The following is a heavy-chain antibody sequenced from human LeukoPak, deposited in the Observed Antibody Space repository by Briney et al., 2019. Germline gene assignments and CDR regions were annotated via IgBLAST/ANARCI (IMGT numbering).Heavy chain of an antibody. J-gene: IGHJ4*02. CDR3: ARGNVNTTLSFDY. D-gene: IGHD3-22*01. V-gene: IGHV4-39*07. CDR1: GGSISSSSYY. CDR2: IYYSGST. Sequence: SETLPLTCTVSGGSISSSSYYWGWIRQPPGKGLEWIGSIYYSGSTYYNPSLKSRVTISVDTSKNQFSLKLSSVTAADTAVYYCARGNVNTTLSFDYWGQGTLVTVSS.